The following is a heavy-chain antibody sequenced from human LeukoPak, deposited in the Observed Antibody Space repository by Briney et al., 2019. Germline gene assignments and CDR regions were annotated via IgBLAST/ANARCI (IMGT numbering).Heavy chain of an antibody. CDR3: ARDGLHCSGGSCYWNYYYYYYMDV. D-gene: IGHD2-15*01. V-gene: IGHV3-30*03. Sequence: GGSLRLSCAASGFTFSSYGMHWVRQAPGKGLEWVAVISYDGSNKYYADSVKGRFTISRDNSKNSLYLQMNSLRAEDTAVYYCARDGLHCSGGSCYWNYYYYYYMDVWGKGTTVTISS. CDR1: GFTFSSYG. CDR2: ISYDGSNK. J-gene: IGHJ6*03.